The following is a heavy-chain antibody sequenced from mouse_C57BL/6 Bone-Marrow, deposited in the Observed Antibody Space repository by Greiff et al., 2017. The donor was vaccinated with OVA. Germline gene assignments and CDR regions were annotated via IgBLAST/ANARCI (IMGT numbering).Heavy chain of an antibody. CDR1: GYTFTSYW. CDR2: IHPNSGST. V-gene: IGHV1-64*01. D-gene: IGHD4-1*01. CDR3: ARYDWDGGSYFDY. J-gene: IGHJ2*01. Sequence: VQLQQSGAELVKPGASVKLSCKASGYTFTSYWMHWVKQRPGQGLEWIGMIHPNSGSTNYNEKFKSKATLTVDKSSSTAYMQLSSLTSEDSAVYYCARYDWDGGSYFDYWGQGTTLTVSS.